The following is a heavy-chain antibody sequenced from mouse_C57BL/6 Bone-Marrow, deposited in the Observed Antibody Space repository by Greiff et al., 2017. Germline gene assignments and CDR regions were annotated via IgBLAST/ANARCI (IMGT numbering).Heavy chain of an antibody. CDR3: ARDYGSSLTGTSYAMDY. D-gene: IGHD1-1*01. Sequence: VQLQPSGAELARPGASVKMSCKASGYTFTSYTMHWVKQRHGQGLDWIGYINPSSGYTKYTQKFKDKAPLTADKSSSTAYMQLSSLTSEDSAVYYWARDYGSSLTGTSYAMDYWGQGTSVTVSS. CDR1: GYTFTSYT. J-gene: IGHJ4*01. V-gene: IGHV1-4*01. CDR2: INPSSGYT.